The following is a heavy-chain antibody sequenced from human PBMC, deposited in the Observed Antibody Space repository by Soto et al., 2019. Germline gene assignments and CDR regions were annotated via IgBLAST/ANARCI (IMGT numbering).Heavy chain of an antibody. CDR3: ARRGSGYYFDAFDI. Sequence: SETLSLTCTVSGGSISSYYWSWIRQPPGKGLEWIGYIYYSGSTNYNPSLKSRVTISVDTSKNQFSLKLSSVTAADTAVYYCARRGSGYYFDAFDIWGQGTMVPVSS. J-gene: IGHJ3*02. CDR2: IYYSGST. CDR1: GGSISSYY. D-gene: IGHD3-22*01. V-gene: IGHV4-59*01.